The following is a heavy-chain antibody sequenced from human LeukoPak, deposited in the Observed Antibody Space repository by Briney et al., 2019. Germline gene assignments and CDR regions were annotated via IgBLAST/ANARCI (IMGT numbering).Heavy chain of an antibody. CDR2: INPSGGST. V-gene: IGHV1-46*01. Sequence: ASVKVSCKASGYTFTGYYMHWVRQAPGQGLEWMGIINPSGGSTSYAQKFQGRVTMTRDMSTSTVYMELSSLRSEDTAVYYCARAGYSSSWYGGSRGNWFDPWGQGTLVTVSS. J-gene: IGHJ5*02. CDR1: GYTFTGYY. D-gene: IGHD6-13*01. CDR3: ARAGYSSSWYGGSRGNWFDP.